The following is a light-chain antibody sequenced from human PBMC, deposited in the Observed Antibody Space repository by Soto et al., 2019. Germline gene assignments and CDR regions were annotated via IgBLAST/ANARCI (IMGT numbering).Light chain of an antibody. CDR2: EGS. CDR1: KSNVGSYNL. J-gene: IGLJ2*01. V-gene: IGLV2-23*03. Sequence: QSVLTQAASVSGSPGQSITISCTGTKSNVGSYNLVSWYQQHPGKAPKLMIYEGSKRPSGVSNRFSGSESGNTTSLTISGLQAEDEADYYCCSYAGRSTFVFGGGTKVTVL. CDR3: CSYAGRSTFV.